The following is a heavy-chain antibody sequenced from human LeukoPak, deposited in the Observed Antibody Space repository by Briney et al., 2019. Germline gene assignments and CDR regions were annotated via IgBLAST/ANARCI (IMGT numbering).Heavy chain of an antibody. CDR2: IRHDGGDI. V-gene: IGHV3-7*05. Sequence: QPGGSLILSCAASGLPFSNYWMSWVRQAPGKGLEWVANIRHDGGDIHYVDSVKGRFTISRDNAKNSLYLQMNSLRVDDTAVYYCATNNAWSFFYWGHGTLVTVSS. J-gene: IGHJ4*01. D-gene: IGHD1/OR15-1a*01. CDR3: ATNNAWSFFY. CDR1: GLPFSNYW.